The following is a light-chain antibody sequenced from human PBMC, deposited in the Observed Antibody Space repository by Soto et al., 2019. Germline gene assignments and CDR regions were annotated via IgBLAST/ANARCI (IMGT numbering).Light chain of an antibody. Sequence: QSVLTQPPSASGTPGQRVTISCSGSSSNFGKSIVSWYQHLPGRAPRVLIYGNSQRASGVPVRFSGSKSATSASLAISGLLSEDEADYYCAALDDGLFVFGSGTKVTVL. CDR3: AALDDGLFV. CDR2: GNS. CDR1: SSNFGKSI. V-gene: IGLV1-44*01. J-gene: IGLJ1*01.